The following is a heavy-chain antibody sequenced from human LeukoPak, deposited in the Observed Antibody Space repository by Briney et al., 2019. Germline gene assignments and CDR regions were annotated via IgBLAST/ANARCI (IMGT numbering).Heavy chain of an antibody. CDR2: INSDGSST. J-gene: IGHJ4*02. V-gene: IGHV3-74*01. CDR3: ARGITAAGPGDY. CDR1: GFTFSSYW. D-gene: IGHD6-13*01. Sequence: PGGSLRLSCAASGFTFSSYWMHWVRQAPGKGLVWVSRINSDGSSTSYADSVKGRFTISRDNAKNTLYLQMNSLRAEDTAVYYCARGITAAGPGDYWGQGTLVTVSS.